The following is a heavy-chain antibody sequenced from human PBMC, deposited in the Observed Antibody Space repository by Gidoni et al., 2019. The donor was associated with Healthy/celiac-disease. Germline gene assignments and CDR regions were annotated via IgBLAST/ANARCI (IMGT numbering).Heavy chain of an antibody. D-gene: IGHD6-6*01. V-gene: IGHV4-34*01. CDR3: ARGKPSSSSRWFDP. CDR2: INHSGST. CDR1: RGSVSVYY. J-gene: IGHJ5*02. Sequence: QVQLPPWGAGLLPPWETLSLSCAVYRGSVSVYYWSWISQPPGKGLEWIGEINHSGSTNSKPARNLRISISVDPSKNQFSLKISSVTAAVTAVYYCARGKPSSSSRWFDPWGPGTLVTVSS.